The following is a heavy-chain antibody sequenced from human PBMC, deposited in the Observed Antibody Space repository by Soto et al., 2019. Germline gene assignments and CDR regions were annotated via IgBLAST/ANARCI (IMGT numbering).Heavy chain of an antibody. V-gene: IGHV1-69*06. CDR1: GDTFSSYA. CDR3: ARGIAARLDWFDP. CDR2: IIPIFGTA. Sequence: VKVSCKASGDTFSSYAISWVRQAPGQGLEWMGGIIPIFGTANYAQKFQGRVTITADKSTSTAYMELSSLRSEDTAVYYCARGIAARLDWFDPWGQGTLVTVS. J-gene: IGHJ5*02. D-gene: IGHD6-6*01.